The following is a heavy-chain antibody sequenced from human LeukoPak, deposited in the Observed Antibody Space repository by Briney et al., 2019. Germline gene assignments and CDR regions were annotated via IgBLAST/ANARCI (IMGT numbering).Heavy chain of an antibody. V-gene: IGHV3-7*05. Sequence: PGGSLRLSCAVSGFTFSSYWMSCVRQGPGKGLEWVANMKQDGSEIYYVDSVKGRFTISGDNAKSSLYLQMNSLRAEYTAVYYCARDDRYTSWNWGEGTLVTVSS. CDR3: ARDDRYTSWN. CDR1: GFTFSSYW. CDR2: MKQDGSEI. J-gene: IGHJ4*02. D-gene: IGHD5-18*01.